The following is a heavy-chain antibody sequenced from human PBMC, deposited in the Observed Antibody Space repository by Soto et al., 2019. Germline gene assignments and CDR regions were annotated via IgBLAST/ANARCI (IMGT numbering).Heavy chain of an antibody. CDR2: IIPIFDTA. Sequence: QVQLVQSGAEVKKPGSSVKVSCKTSGGTFSSYAISWVRQAPGQGLEWMGGIIPIFDTANYAQKFQGRVTSTADASTSTAYMELSSLRSEDTAVYYCARNDCISTSCYYYYYYSMDVWGQGTTVTVSS. CDR1: GGTFSSYA. J-gene: IGHJ6*02. D-gene: IGHD2-2*01. CDR3: ARNDCISTSCYYYYYYSMDV. V-gene: IGHV1-69*12.